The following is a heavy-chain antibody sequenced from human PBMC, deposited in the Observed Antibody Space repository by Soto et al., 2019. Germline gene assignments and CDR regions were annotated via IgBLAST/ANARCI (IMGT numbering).Heavy chain of an antibody. CDR2: SYYSGST. V-gene: IGHV4-30-4*01. CDR3: ARGGPTGYYYYGMDV. CDR1: GGSISSGDYY. Sequence: PSETLSLTCTVSGGSISSGDYYWSWIRQPPGKGLEWIGYSYYSGSTYYNPSLKRRVTISVDTSKNQFSLKLSSVTAADTAVYYCARGGPTGYYYYGMDVWGQGTTVTVS. J-gene: IGHJ6*02.